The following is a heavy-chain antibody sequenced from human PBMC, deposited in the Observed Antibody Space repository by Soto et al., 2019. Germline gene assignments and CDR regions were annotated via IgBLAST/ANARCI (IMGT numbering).Heavy chain of an antibody. CDR1: GFTFNNYW. CDR2: IKTDGSSP. J-gene: IGHJ4*02. V-gene: IGHV3-74*01. CDR3: ARDRIAGSGSCDN. Sequence: GGSLRLSCAASGFTFNNYWMHWVRQAPGKGLVWVSRIKTDGSSPNYADSVEGRFTISSDNAKNTLYLQMNSLRVEDTAVYYCARDRIAGSGSCDNWGQGTLVTVSS. D-gene: IGHD3-10*01.